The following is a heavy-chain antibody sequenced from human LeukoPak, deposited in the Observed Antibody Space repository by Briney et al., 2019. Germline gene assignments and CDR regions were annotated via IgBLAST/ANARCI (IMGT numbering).Heavy chain of an antibody. J-gene: IGHJ6*04. D-gene: IGHD3-10*02. CDR1: GFTFSDYE. V-gene: IGHV3-48*03. CDR3: AELGITMIGGV. Sequence: GGSLRLSCAASGFTFSDYEMNWVRQAPGKGLEWVSYITNSGSTIYYADSVKGRFTISRDNAKNTLYLKMNSLRAEDTAVYYCAELGITMIGGVWGKGTTVTISS. CDR2: ITNSGSTI.